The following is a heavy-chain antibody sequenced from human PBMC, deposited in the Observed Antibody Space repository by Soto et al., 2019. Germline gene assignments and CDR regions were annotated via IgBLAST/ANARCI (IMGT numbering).Heavy chain of an antibody. Sequence: ASVKVSCKASGYTFTRYAMHWLRQAPGQRLEWMGWSNAGNGNTKYSQEFQGRVTITRDTSASTAYMELSSLRSEDMAVYYCARTMPSTGTFEYWGQGALVTVSS. D-gene: IGHD1-1*01. CDR3: ARTMPSTGTFEY. V-gene: IGHV1-3*02. CDR1: GYTFTRYA. J-gene: IGHJ4*02. CDR2: SNAGNGNT.